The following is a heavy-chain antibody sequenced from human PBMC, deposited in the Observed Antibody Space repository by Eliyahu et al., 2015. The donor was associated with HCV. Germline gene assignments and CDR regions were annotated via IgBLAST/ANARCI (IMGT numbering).Heavy chain of an antibody. CDR1: GGTFNNYA. J-gene: IGHJ6*03. D-gene: IGHD3-16*01. CDR2: IIPVIGTT. Sequence: QVQLVQSGAEVXKPGSSVRVSCKASGGTFNNYAISWXRQAPGQGLEWMGGIIPVIGTTNYAEKFQGRVTITADDSTRTVYLDLSSLRSEDTAIYYCARDGGDYYYFYMDVWGIGTPVTVSS. V-gene: IGHV1-69*01. CDR3: ARDGGDYYYFYMDV.